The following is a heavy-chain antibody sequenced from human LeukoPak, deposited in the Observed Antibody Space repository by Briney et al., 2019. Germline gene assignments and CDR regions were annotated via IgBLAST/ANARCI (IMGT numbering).Heavy chain of an antibody. D-gene: IGHD5-18*01. CDR3: AKDKQLWSETRFDP. CDR1: GYTFTAYY. Sequence: GASVKVSCKASGYTFTAYYIHWVRQAPGQGLEWMGWINPNSGGTSFALKFQGRVTLTSDASITTAYMELTSLRSDDTAVYYCAKDKQLWSETRFDPWGQGTLVTVSS. CDR2: INPNSGGT. V-gene: IGHV1-2*02. J-gene: IGHJ5*02.